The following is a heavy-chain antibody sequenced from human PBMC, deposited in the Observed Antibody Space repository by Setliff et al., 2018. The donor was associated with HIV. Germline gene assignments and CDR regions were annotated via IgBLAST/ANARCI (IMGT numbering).Heavy chain of an antibody. V-gene: IGHV1-3*01. Sequence: ASVKVSCKASGSTFSTYAIHWVRQAPGQRLEWMGWTNAGNGKTKYSQKFQGRVTITRDTSASTAYMELSSLRSDDTAVYYCASSWSRVPYYGMDVWGQGTTVTVS. CDR2: TNAGNGKT. J-gene: IGHJ6*02. CDR3: ASSWSRVPYYGMDV. D-gene: IGHD6-13*01. CDR1: GSTFSTYA.